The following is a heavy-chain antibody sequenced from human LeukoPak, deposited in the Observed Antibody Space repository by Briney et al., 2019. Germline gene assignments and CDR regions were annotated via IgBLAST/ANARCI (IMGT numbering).Heavy chain of an antibody. V-gene: IGHV1-8*01. CDR3: ARVQILYSSGWYYYYYDMDV. Sequence: GASAKVSCKASGYTFTSYDINWVRQATGQGLEWMGWMNPNSGNTGYAQKFQGRVTMTRNTSISTAYMELSSLRSEDTAVYYCARVQILYSSGWYYYYYDMDVWGQGTTVTVSS. CDR1: GYTFTSYD. CDR2: MNPNSGNT. D-gene: IGHD6-19*01. J-gene: IGHJ6*02.